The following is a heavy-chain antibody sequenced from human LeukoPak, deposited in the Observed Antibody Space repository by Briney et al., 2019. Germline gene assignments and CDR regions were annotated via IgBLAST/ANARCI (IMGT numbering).Heavy chain of an antibody. D-gene: IGHD3-10*01. Sequence: GSLRLSCAASGFTFSSYGMHWVRQAPGKGLEWVAVISYDGSNKYYADSVKGRFTISRDNSKNTLYLQMNSLRAEDTAVYYCARAVGNLLWFGEFDYWGQGTLVTVSS. CDR3: ARAVGNLLWFGEFDY. CDR1: GFTFSSYG. J-gene: IGHJ4*02. CDR2: ISYDGSNK. V-gene: IGHV3-30*03.